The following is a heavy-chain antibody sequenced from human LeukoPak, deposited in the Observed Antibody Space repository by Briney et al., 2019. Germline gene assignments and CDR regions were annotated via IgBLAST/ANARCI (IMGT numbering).Heavy chain of an antibody. Sequence: SETLSLTCTVSGGSVTDYYWSWIRQSPGRGLEWIGYIYYTGTSYNPSLKSRVTISADTSKNQFSLKLISVTAADTAVYYCASRKLGNDYWGQGTLVTVSS. V-gene: IGHV4-59*02. CDR3: ASRKLGNDY. CDR1: GGSVTDYY. D-gene: IGHD7-27*01. CDR2: IYYTGT. J-gene: IGHJ4*02.